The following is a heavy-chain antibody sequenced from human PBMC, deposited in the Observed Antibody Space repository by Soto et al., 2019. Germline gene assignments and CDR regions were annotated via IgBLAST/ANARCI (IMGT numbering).Heavy chain of an antibody. CDR2: IIPIFDTA. D-gene: IGHD3-22*01. J-gene: IGHJ4*02. CDR1: GCTFSSYS. V-gene: IGHV1-69*13. Sequence: ASVKVSCKASGCTFSSYSISWVRQAPGQGLEWMGGIIPIFDTANYAQKFQGRVTITADESTSTAYMELSSLRSEDTAVYYCARDPHYCDSSGYFVYWGQGTLVTVSS. CDR3: ARDPHYCDSSGYFVY.